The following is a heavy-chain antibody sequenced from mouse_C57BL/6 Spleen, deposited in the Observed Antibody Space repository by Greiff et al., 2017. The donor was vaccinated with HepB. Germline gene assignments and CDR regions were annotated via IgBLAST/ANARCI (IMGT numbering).Heavy chain of an antibody. CDR1: GYTFTSYW. CDR3: AREGDYAGAWFAY. D-gene: IGHD2-4*01. CDR2: INPSSGYT. Sequence: VQGVESGAELAKPGASVKLSCKASGYTFTSYWMHWVKQRPGQGLEWIGYINPSSGYTKYNQKFKDKATLTADKSSSTAYMQLSSLTYEDSAVYYCAREGDYAGAWFAYWGQGTLVTVSA. V-gene: IGHV1-7*01. J-gene: IGHJ3*01.